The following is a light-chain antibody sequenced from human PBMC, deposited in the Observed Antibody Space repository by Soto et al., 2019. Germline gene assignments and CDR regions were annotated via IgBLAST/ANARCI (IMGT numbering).Light chain of an antibody. CDR1: QSVSSY. V-gene: IGKV3-15*01. CDR2: DAS. Sequence: EKVMTQSPATLSVSPGERATLSCRASQSVSSYLAWYQQKPGQAPRLLIYDASTRATGVPARFSGSGSGTEFTLTISSLQSEDLALYYCQHYDDWPETFGQGTKVDIK. J-gene: IGKJ1*01. CDR3: QHYDDWPET.